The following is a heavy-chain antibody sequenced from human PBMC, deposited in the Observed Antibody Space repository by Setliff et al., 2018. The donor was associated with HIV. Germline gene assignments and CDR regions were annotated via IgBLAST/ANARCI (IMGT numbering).Heavy chain of an antibody. D-gene: IGHD5-12*01. CDR1: GGSISSSSYH. Sequence: SETLSLTCTVSGGSISSSSYHWGWIRQPPGKGLEWIGSVYYSGSTYYNPSLKSRVTISVDRSKNQFSLKLNSVTAADTAVYYCARQMPIPGIAITPVDYWGQGALVTVSS. CDR2: VYYSGST. CDR3: ARQMPIPGIAITPVDY. V-gene: IGHV4-39*01. J-gene: IGHJ4*02.